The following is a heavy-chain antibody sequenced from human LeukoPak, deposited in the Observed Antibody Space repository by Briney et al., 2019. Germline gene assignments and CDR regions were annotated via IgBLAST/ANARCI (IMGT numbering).Heavy chain of an antibody. J-gene: IGHJ4*02. D-gene: IGHD2-8*01. CDR1: GFTFSSYA. Sequence: PGGSLRLSCAASGFTFSSYAMSWVRQAPGKGLEWVSAISGSGGSTYYADSVKGRFTISRDNSKNTLYLQMNSLRAEDTAVYYCAKDATYCTNGVCYTRFDYWGQGTLVTVSS. CDR2: ISGSGGST. CDR3: AKDATYCTNGVCYTRFDY. V-gene: IGHV3-23*01.